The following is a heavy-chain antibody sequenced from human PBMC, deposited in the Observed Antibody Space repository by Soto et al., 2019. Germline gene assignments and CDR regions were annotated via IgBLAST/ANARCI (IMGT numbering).Heavy chain of an antibody. D-gene: IGHD3-22*01. Sequence: LRLSCAASGFTFDDYAMHWVRQAPGKGLEWVSGISWNSGSIGYADSVKGRFTISRDNAKNSLYLQMNSLRAEDTALYYCAKEYDSSGYDWGQGTLVTVSS. CDR3: AKEYDSSGYD. J-gene: IGHJ4*02. CDR1: GFTFDDYA. V-gene: IGHV3-9*01. CDR2: ISWNSGSI.